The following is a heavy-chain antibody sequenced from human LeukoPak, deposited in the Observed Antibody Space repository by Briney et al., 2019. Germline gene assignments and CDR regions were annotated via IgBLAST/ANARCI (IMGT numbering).Heavy chain of an antibody. Sequence: ASVTVSCKASGYTFTSYGISWVRQAPRQGLEWMGWISAYHGNTHYAHKLQGRGSMTTGTSTTTAYMELRSLRSDDTAVYYCARDINDVRVSSTSGYYYYGMDVWGQGTTVTVSS. V-gene: IGHV1-18*01. J-gene: IGHJ6*02. CDR3: ARDINDVRVSSTSGYYYYGMDV. CDR1: GYTFTSYG. CDR2: ISAYHGNT. D-gene: IGHD2-2*01.